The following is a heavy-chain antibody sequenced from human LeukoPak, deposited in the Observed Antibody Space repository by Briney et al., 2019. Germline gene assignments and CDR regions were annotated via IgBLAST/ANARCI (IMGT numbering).Heavy chain of an antibody. CDR2: VWNDGSNK. V-gene: IGHV3-33*01. D-gene: IGHD1-26*01. CDR1: GFIFSSYG. CDR3: ARDRSGSYDAFDI. J-gene: IGHJ3*02. Sequence: PGRSLRLSCAASGFIFSSYGMHWVRQAPGKGLEWVAVVWNDGSNKYYADSVKGRFTISRDNPKNTLYLQMNSLGAEDTAVYYCARDRSGSYDAFDIWGQGTMVTVS.